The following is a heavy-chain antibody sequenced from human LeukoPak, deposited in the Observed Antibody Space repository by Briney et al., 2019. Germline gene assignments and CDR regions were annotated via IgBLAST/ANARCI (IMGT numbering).Heavy chain of an antibody. J-gene: IGHJ6*03. CDR2: IYYSGST. V-gene: IGHV4-34*01. D-gene: IGHD6-19*01. Sequence: SETLSLTCAVYGGSFSGYYWSWIRQPPGKGLEWIGSIYYSGSTYYNPSLKSRVTISVDTSKNQFSLKLSSVTAADTAVYYCASISSGWYPSNYYYMDVWGKGTTVTVSS. CDR3: ASISSGWYPSNYYYMDV. CDR1: GGSFSGYY.